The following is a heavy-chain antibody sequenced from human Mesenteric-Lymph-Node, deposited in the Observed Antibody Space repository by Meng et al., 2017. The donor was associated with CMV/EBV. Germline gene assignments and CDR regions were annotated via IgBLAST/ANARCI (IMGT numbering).Heavy chain of an antibody. J-gene: IGHJ6*02. CDR1: GASVTNFY. Sequence: GSLRLSCTVSGASVTNFYWSWVRQPPGKGLEWVGYIYYRGGSNYNPSLNSRGTISADSSKNQFSLKLNSATAADTAIYYCTKSVATGRGWVGMDVWGQGTTVTVSS. V-gene: IGHV4-59*02. D-gene: IGHD3-10*01. CDR2: IYYRGGS. CDR3: TKSVATGRGWVGMDV.